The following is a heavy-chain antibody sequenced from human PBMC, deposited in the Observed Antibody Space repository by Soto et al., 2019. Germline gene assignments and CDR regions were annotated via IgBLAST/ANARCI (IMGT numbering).Heavy chain of an antibody. V-gene: IGHV3-30-3*01. Sequence: GGSLRLSCAASGFTFSSYAMHWVRQAPGKGLEWVAVISYDGSNKYYADSVKGRFTISRDNSKNTLYLQMNSLRAEDTAVYYCARDPELELTSFDYWGQGTLVTVSS. CDR2: ISYDGSNK. CDR1: GFTFSSYA. D-gene: IGHD1-7*01. J-gene: IGHJ4*02. CDR3: ARDPELELTSFDY.